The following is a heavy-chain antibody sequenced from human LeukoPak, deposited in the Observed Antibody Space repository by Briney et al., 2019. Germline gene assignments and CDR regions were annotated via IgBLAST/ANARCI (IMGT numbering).Heavy chain of an antibody. CDR1: GGSISSYY. CDR3: ARVSRGSYSYFDY. Sequence: SETLSLTCTVSGGSISSYYWGWIRQPPGKGLEWIGCVYYSGTTNYNPSLKSRVTISLDTSKNQFSLSLSSVTAADTAVYYCARVSRGSYSYFDYWGQGTLVTVSS. D-gene: IGHD2-15*01. V-gene: IGHV4-59*01. CDR2: VYYSGTT. J-gene: IGHJ4*02.